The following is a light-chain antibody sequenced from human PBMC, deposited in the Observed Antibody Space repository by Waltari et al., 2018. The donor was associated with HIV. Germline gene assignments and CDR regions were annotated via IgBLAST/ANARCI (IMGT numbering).Light chain of an antibody. CDR1: SSNIRAGYD. CDR3: QSYDSSLSGLHVV. V-gene: IGLV1-40*01. J-gene: IGLJ2*01. Sequence: QSVLTQPPSVSGAPGQRVTISCTGSSSNIRAGYDVHRYQQLPGTAPKLLIYGNSNRPSGVPDRFSGSKSGTSASLAITGLQAEDEADYYCQSYDSSLSGLHVVFGGGTKLTVL. CDR2: GNS.